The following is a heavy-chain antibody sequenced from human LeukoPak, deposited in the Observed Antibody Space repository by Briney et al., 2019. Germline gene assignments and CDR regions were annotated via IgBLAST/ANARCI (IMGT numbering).Heavy chain of an antibody. V-gene: IGHV1-18*01. D-gene: IGHD2-2*01. J-gene: IGHJ4*02. CDR1: GYTFTSYG. CDR2: ISAYNSNT. Sequence: ASVKVSCKASGYTFTSYGISWVRQAPGQGLEWMGWISAYNSNTNYAQKLQGRVTMTTDTSTSTAYMELRSLRSDDTAVYYCARAHPCSSTSCYRGGYFDYWGQGTLVTVSS. CDR3: ARAHPCSSTSCYRGGYFDY.